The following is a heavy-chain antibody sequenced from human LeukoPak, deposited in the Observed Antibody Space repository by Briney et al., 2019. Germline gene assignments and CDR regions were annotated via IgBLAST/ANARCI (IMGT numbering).Heavy chain of an antibody. V-gene: IGHV3-7*01. D-gene: IGHD2-2*01. CDR3: ARDPGKYQLLMRFDP. Sequence: GGSLRLSCAASGFTFSSYWMSWVRQAPGKGLEWVANIKQDGSEKYYVDSVKGRFTISRDNAKNSLYLQMNSLRAEDTAVYYCARDPGKYQLLMRFDPWGQGTLVTVSS. CDR2: IKQDGSEK. CDR1: GFTFSSYW. J-gene: IGHJ5*02.